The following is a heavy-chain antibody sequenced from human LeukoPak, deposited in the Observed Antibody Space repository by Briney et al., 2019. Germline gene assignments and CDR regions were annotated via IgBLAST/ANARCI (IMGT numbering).Heavy chain of an antibody. D-gene: IGHD1-26*01. Sequence: GGSLRLSCAASGFIISSYAMSWVRQAPGKGLEWVSGISGSGGSTNYADSVKGRFTLSRDKSKNTLYLQMNSLRAEDTAVYYCAKDHYSGSSLVFDYWGQGTLVTVSS. CDR1: GFIISSYA. CDR3: AKDHYSGSSLVFDY. J-gene: IGHJ4*02. V-gene: IGHV3-23*01. CDR2: ISGSGGST.